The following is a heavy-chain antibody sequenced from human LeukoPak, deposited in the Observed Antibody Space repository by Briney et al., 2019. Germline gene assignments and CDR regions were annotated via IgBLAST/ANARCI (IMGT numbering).Heavy chain of an antibody. D-gene: IGHD3-10*01. CDR1: GFTFSSYE. CDR3: ARARMVRGVKDN. Sequence: GGSLRLSCAASGFTFSSYEMNWVRQAPGKGLEWVSYISSSGSTIYYADSVKGRFTISRDNAKNSLYLQMNSLRAEDTAVYYCARARMVRGVKDNWGQGTLVTVSS. J-gene: IGHJ4*02. CDR2: ISSSGSTI. V-gene: IGHV3-48*03.